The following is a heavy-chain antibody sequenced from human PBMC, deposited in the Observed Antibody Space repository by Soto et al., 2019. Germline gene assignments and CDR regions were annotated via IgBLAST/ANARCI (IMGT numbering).Heavy chain of an antibody. CDR2: ISYSGST. J-gene: IGHJ6*02. Sequence: SETLSLTCPASGGSINSSNYYWGWIRQPPGKGLEWIGSISYSGSTYYNPSLRSRVTIFVDTSKNQFSLTLSSVTAADTAVHSRETLMAPPTDYGLDVWGQGTTVTVSS. CDR1: GGSINSSNYY. V-gene: IGHV4-39*01. CDR3: ETLMAPPTDYGLDV. D-gene: IGHD3-10*01.